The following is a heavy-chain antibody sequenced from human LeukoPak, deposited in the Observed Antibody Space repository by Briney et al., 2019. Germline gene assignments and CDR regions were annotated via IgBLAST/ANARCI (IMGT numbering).Heavy chain of an antibody. CDR2: IKEDGSEK. J-gene: IGHJ5*02. D-gene: IGHD6-13*01. CDR1: GYTFSSYW. CDR3: ARVGSSWYVVDP. V-gene: IGHV3-7*01. Sequence: GGSLRLSCAASGYTFSSYWMTWVRQAPGKGLEWVANIKEDGSEKYYVDSVKGRFTISRDNAKKSLYLQMNSLRAEDTAVYYCARVGSSWYVVDPWGQGTLVTVSS.